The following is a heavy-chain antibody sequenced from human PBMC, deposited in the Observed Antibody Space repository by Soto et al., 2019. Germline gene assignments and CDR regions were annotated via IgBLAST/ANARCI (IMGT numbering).Heavy chain of an antibody. J-gene: IGHJ4*02. V-gene: IGHV1-18*01. CDR3: ARNVAYDILTGPLDY. CDR2: ISAYNGNT. Sequence: GASVKVSCKASGYTFTSYGISWVRQAPGQGLEWMGWISAYNGNTNYAQKLQGRVTMTTDTSTSTAYMELRSLRSDDTAVYYCARNVAYDILTGPLDYWGQGPLVTVSS. D-gene: IGHD3-9*01. CDR1: GYTFTSYG.